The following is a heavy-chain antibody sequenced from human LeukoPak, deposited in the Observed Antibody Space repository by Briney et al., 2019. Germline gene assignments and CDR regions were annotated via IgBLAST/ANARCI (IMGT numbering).Heavy chain of an antibody. CDR1: GYIFSDYY. CDR3: ATPRIYDSTGYFAFDI. CDR2: INPKSGDT. Sequence: GASVTVSCKASGYIFSDYYIHWVRQAPGQGLEWMGWINPKSGDTKYAQKFQDRVTMTRDTSIRTAYMELSKLTSEDTAMFYCATPRIYDSTGYFAFDIWGQGTMVIVSS. J-gene: IGHJ3*02. V-gene: IGHV1-2*02. D-gene: IGHD3-22*01.